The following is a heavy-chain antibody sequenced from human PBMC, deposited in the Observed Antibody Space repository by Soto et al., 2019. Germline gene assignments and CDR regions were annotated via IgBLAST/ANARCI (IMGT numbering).Heavy chain of an antibody. CDR1: GFTFRSYA. D-gene: IGHD3-3*01. Sequence: EGQLLESGGGLVQPGGSLRLSCVAAGFTFRSYAMAWVRQAPGKGLEWVSGISESGGKTNYAESVRGRFSISRDNFRNTRSLLMNNQTAEDTAIYYCAKDRATIFGVVWNYGMDTWGQGTTVSVS. CDR3: AKDRATIFGVVWNYGMDT. V-gene: IGHV3-23*01. CDR2: ISESGGKT. J-gene: IGHJ6*02.